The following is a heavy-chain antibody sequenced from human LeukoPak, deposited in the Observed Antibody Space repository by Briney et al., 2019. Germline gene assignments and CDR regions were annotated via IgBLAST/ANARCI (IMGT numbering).Heavy chain of an antibody. CDR1: GFTFSSYW. CDR3: AKIVATGGGVYYFDY. J-gene: IGHJ4*02. D-gene: IGHD5-12*01. Sequence: GGTLRLSCAASGFTFSSYWMSWVRQAPGKGLEWVSVIYSGGSTYYADSVKGRFTISRDNSKNTLYLQMNSLRAEDTAVYYCAKIVATGGGVYYFDYWGQGTLVTVSS. V-gene: IGHV3-66*01. CDR2: IYSGGST.